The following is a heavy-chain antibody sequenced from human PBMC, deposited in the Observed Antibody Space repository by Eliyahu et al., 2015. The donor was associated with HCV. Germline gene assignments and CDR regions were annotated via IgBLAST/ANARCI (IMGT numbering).Heavy chain of an antibody. Sequence: QVQLQESGPGLVKPSEILSLTCTVSGGPISSHFWSWIRQPPGKGLEWIGYIYYRGRTPYNPSLKSRLTISVDTSKNQFSLKLRSVTAADTAVYYCARGGYSKVDAFDIWGQGTMVTVSS. V-gene: IGHV4-59*11. CDR2: IYYRGRT. J-gene: IGHJ3*02. CDR1: GGPISSHF. CDR3: ARGGYSKVDAFDI. D-gene: IGHD4-11*01.